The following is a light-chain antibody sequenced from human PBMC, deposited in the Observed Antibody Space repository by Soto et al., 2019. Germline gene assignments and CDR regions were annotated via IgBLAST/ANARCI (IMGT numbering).Light chain of an antibody. J-gene: IGKJ5*01. CDR3: QQRSNWRGT. Sequence: EIVLTQSPATLSLSPGERATLSCRASQSVNSYLAWYQQKPGQAPRLLIYDASNRATGIPARFSGSGSGTDFTLTISSLEPEDFAVYYCQQRSNWRGTFGQGTRLEIK. CDR2: DAS. CDR1: QSVNSY. V-gene: IGKV3-11*01.